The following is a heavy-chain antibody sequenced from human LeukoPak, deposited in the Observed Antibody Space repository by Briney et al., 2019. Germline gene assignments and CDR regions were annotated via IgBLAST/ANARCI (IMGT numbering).Heavy chain of an antibody. V-gene: IGHV1-46*01. CDR1: GYTFTSYY. Sequence: EAPVKVSCKASGYTFTSYYMHWVRQAPGQGLEWMGIINPSGDFRSYAQKFKGRVTVTRDMSTRTVYMELSDLRPDDTAVYYCARDLRDYYYDTSGHFFYYYMDVWGKGTTVTISS. CDR3: ARDLRDYYYDTSGHFFYYYMDV. J-gene: IGHJ6*03. D-gene: IGHD3-22*01. CDR2: INPSGDFR.